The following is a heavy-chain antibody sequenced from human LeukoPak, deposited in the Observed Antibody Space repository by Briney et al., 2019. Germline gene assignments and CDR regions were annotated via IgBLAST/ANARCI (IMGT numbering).Heavy chain of an antibody. J-gene: IGHJ5*02. CDR2: INNDGRNT. CDR1: GLTFTTSW. Sequence: GGSLRLSCAASGLTFTTSWMPWVRHAPGKGLVWVSRINNDGRNTRYADSVKGRFTISRDNAKNTLYLQMDSLRAEDTAVYYCAKSGYGGNWFDPWGQGTLVTVSA. V-gene: IGHV3-74*01. D-gene: IGHD4-17*01. CDR3: AKSGYGGNWFDP.